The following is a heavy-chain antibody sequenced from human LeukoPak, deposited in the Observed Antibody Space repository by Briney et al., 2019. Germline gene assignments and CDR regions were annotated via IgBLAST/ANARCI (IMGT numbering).Heavy chain of an antibody. CDR2: ISSTGGTA. Sequence: GGTLRLSCAASGFTFSSFGMSWVRQAPGKGLEWVSAISSTGGTAYYADSVKGRFTISRDNSKNTLYLQMNSLRAEDTAVYYCANGGVRYYMDVWGKGTTVTVSS. J-gene: IGHJ6*03. CDR3: ANGGVRYYMDV. V-gene: IGHV3-23*01. D-gene: IGHD3-9*01. CDR1: GFTFSSFG.